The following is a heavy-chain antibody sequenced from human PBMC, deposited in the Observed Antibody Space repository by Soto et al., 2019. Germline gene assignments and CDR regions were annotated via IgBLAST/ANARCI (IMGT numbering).Heavy chain of an antibody. CDR1: GGSFSGYY. J-gene: IGHJ6*02. V-gene: IGHV4-34*01. Sequence: QVQLQQWGAGLLKPSETLSLTCAVYGGSFSGYYWSWIRQPPGKGLEWIGEINHSGSTNYNPSLKSRVTISVDTSKNQFSLKLSSVTAAGTAVYYCARGPRRYSYGDRGELKGYYYGMDVWGQGTTVTVSS. CDR3: ARGPRRYSYGDRGELKGYYYGMDV. CDR2: INHSGST. D-gene: IGHD5-18*01.